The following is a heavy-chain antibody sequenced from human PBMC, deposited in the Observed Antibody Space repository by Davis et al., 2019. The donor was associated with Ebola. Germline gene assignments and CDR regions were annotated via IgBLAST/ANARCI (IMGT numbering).Heavy chain of an antibody. D-gene: IGHD7-27*01. CDR1: GFTFNHFA. CDR2: IWYDGSNS. CDR3: AYLGSGAFDY. V-gene: IGHV3-33*01. J-gene: IGHJ4*02. Sequence: GGSLRLSCAASGFTFNHFAMHWVRQAPGKGLQWVAVIWYDGSNSYSADAVKGRFTISRDNSKNALYLQMNSLRAEDTAVYYCAYLGSGAFDYWGQGTLVTVSS.